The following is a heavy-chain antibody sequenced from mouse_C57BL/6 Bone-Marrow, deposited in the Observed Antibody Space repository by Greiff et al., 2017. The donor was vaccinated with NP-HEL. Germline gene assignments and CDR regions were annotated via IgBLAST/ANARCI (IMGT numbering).Heavy chain of an antibody. CDR3: ARGDDGNYKD. CDR2: INPSSGYT. CDR1: GYTFTSYT. Sequence: QVQLKQSGAELARPGASVKMSCKASGYTFTSYTMHWVKQRPGQGLEWIGYINPSSGYTKYNQKFKDKATLTADKSSSTAYMQLSSLTSEDSAVYYCARGDDGNYKDWGQGTLVTVSA. V-gene: IGHV1-4*01. J-gene: IGHJ3*01. D-gene: IGHD2-3*01.